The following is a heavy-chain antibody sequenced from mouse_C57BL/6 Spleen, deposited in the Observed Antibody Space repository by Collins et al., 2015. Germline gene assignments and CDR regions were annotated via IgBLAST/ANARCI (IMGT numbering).Heavy chain of an antibody. CDR1: GFNIKNTY. CDR3: AATLWDEIYYAMDY. V-gene: IGHV14-3*01. Sequence: VQLQQSXAELVRPGASVKLSCTASGFNIKNTYMHWVKQRPEQGLEWIGRIDPANGNTKYAPKFQGKATITADTSSNTAYLQLSSLTSEDTAVYYCAATLWDEIYYAMDYWGQGTSVTVSS. D-gene: IGHD6-2*01. CDR2: IDPANGNT. J-gene: IGHJ4*01.